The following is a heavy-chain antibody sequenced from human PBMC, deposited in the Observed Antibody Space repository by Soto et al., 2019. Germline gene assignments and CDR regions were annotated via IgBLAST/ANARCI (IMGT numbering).Heavy chain of an antibody. J-gene: IGHJ4*02. CDR2: INAGNGNT. CDR3: ASRGPGGTFDY. CDR1: GYNFSTYA. Sequence: QVNHVQSGAEVRKPGASVSVSCRTSGYNFSTYAIHWVRQAPGQRLEWMGWINAGNGNTKYLEKFQGRLTISRDTSATTVFLELTGLTSEDTAVYYCASRGPGGTFDYWSQGTLVTVSS. V-gene: IGHV1-3*01. D-gene: IGHD3-10*01.